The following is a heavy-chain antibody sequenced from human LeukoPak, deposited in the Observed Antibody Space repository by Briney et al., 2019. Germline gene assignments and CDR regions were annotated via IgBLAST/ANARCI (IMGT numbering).Heavy chain of an antibody. J-gene: IGHJ4*02. Sequence: SGGSLRLSCAASGFTFSSYGMSWVRQAPGKGLEWVSAISGSGGSTYYADSMKGRFTISRDNSKNTLYLQMNSLRAEDTAVYYCAKDRSSSYYYDSSDYWGQGTLVTVSS. CDR1: GFTFSSYG. V-gene: IGHV3-23*01. CDR2: ISGSGGST. D-gene: IGHD3-22*01. CDR3: AKDRSSSYYYDSSDY.